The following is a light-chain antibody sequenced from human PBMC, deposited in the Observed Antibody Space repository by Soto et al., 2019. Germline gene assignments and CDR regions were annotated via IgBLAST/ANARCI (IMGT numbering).Light chain of an antibody. CDR3: LQYYSAPWT. Sequence: DIVMTQSPDSLAVSLGERATINCKSSQSILYSSNNKNCLAWYQQKPGQPPKLLIYWASTRESGVPDRFSGSGSGTGFTLTISNLQAEDVAVYYCLQYYSAPWTFGQGTKVEIK. CDR1: QSILYSSNNKNC. V-gene: IGKV4-1*01. J-gene: IGKJ1*01. CDR2: WAS.